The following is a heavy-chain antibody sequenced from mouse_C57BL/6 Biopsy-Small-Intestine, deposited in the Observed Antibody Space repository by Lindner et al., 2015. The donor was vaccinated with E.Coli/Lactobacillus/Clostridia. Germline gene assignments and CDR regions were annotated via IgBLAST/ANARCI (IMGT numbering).Heavy chain of an antibody. J-gene: IGHJ3*01. CDR2: INPSGGST. CDR1: GYTFTSYS. V-gene: IGHV1-64*01. Sequence: SVKVSCKASGYTFTSYSMHWVRQAPGQGLEWMGIINPSGGSTTYAQKFQGRVTMTRDTSTSTVYMELSSLRSEDTAVYYCARDLVSAAGTEAFDIWGQGTMVTVSS. CDR3: ARDLVSAAGTEAFDI. D-gene: IGHD2-14*01.